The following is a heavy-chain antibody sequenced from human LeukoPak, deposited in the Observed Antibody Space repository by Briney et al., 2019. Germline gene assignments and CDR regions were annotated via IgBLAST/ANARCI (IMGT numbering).Heavy chain of an antibody. D-gene: IGHD2-2*03. V-gene: IGHV1-69*13. CDR3: AREGSGYCSSTSCLGGP. Sequence: SVKVSCKASGGTFTSYAISWVRQAPGQGLEWMGGIIPIFGTANYAQKFQGRVTITADESTSTAYMELSSLRSEDTAVYYCAREGSGYCSSTSCLGGPWGQGTLVTVSS. CDR1: GGTFTSYA. J-gene: IGHJ4*02. CDR2: IIPIFGTA.